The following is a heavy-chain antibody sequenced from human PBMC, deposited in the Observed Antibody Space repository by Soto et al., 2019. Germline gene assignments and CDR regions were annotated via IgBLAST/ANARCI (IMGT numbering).Heavy chain of an antibody. CDR2: IYYSGST. D-gene: IGHD2-15*01. CDR1: GCSISSSSYY. Sequence: SETLSLTCTVSGCSISSSSYYWGWIRQPPGKGLEWIGSIYYSGSTYYNPSLKSRVTISVDTSKNQFSLKLSSVTAADTAVYYCAREGYCSGGSCYFNWFDPWGQGTLVTVSS. CDR3: AREGYCSGGSCYFNWFDP. V-gene: IGHV4-39*02. J-gene: IGHJ5*02.